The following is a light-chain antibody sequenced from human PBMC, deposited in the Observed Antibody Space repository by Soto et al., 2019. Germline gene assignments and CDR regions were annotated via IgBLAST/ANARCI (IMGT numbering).Light chain of an antibody. CDR3: QKVNSYPLT. CDR1: QGISSY. J-gene: IGKJ4*01. V-gene: IGKV1-9*01. Sequence: DIQLTQSPSFLSASVGDRVTITCRASQGISSYLAWFQQKPGKAPKLLIYAASTLQSGVPSRFSGSGSGTGFPLTISRPQAEGFGTYYLQKVNSYPLTFGGGTKVEIK. CDR2: AAS.